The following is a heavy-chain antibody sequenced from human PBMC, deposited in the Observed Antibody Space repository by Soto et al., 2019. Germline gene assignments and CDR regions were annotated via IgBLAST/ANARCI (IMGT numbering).Heavy chain of an antibody. CDR2: TNPSGGST. CDR1: GYTFTSYY. D-gene: IGHD2-2*01. Sequence: GASVKVSCKASGYTFTSYYMHWVRQAPGQGLEWMGITNPSGGSTSYAQKFQGRVTMTRDTSTSTVYMELRSLRSDDTAVYYCARGGDIAVVPAEFDPWGQGTLVTVSS. J-gene: IGHJ5*02. V-gene: IGHV1-46*01. CDR3: ARGGDIAVVPAEFDP.